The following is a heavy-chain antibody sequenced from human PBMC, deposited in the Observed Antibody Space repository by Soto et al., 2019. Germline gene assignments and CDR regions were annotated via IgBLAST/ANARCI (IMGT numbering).Heavy chain of an antibody. CDR3: ARVRITMVRGVIITGPRYYYYGMDV. D-gene: IGHD3-10*01. J-gene: IGHJ6*02. V-gene: IGHV1-18*01. CDR1: GYTFTSYG. CDR2: ISAYNGNT. Sequence: EASVKISCKASGYTFTSYGISWVRQAPGQGLEWMGWISAYNGNTNYAQKLQGRVTMTTDTSTSTAYMELRSLRSDDTAVYYCARVRITMVRGVIITGPRYYYYGMDVWGQGTTVTVSS.